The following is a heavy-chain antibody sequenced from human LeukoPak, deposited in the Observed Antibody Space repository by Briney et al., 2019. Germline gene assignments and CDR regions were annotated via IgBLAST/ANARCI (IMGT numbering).Heavy chain of an antibody. J-gene: IGHJ6*03. D-gene: IGHD6-13*01. Sequence: SETLSLTCAVSADSISGYYWSWIRQPPGKRLEWIGYIFHSGFTNYNPSLKSRVTISVDTSKNQFSLKLSSVTAADTAVYYCARGEQQLVNYYYYYYMDVWGKGTTVTVSS. CDR3: ARGEQQLVNYYYYYYMDV. V-gene: IGHV4-59*01. CDR1: ADSISGYY. CDR2: IFHSGFT.